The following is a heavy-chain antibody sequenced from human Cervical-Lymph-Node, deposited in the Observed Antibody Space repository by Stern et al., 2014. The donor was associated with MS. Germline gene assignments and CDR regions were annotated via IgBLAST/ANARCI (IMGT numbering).Heavy chain of an antibody. CDR1: GYTFTDYA. CDR3: ARDYASLDWRGQYYFDY. Sequence: QVQLVESGSELKKPGASVKVSCMTSGYTFTDYALNWGRQAPGQGLEWMGWINTNTGTPTYAQGFTGRFVFSLDTSGNTAYLQISSLKAEDTALYFCARDYASLDWRGQYYFDYWGQGTLVTVSS. D-gene: IGHD2-21*01. CDR2: INTNTGTP. V-gene: IGHV7-4-1*02. J-gene: IGHJ4*02.